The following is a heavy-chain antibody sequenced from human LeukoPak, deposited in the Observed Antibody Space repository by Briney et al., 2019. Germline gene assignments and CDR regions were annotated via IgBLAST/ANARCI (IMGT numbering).Heavy chain of an antibody. Sequence: ASVKVSCKASGYTFTSYYMHWVRQAPGQGLEWMGWINPHSGGTNYAQNFQGRVTMTRDTSISTAYMELSSLRSDDTAVYFCARGGGNYYGYVDYWGQGTLVTVSS. V-gene: IGHV1-2*02. J-gene: IGHJ4*02. D-gene: IGHD2-15*01. CDR1: GYTFTSYY. CDR3: ARGGGNYYGYVDY. CDR2: INPHSGGT.